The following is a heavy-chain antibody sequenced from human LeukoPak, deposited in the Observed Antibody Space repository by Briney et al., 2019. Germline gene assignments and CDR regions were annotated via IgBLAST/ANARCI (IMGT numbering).Heavy chain of an antibody. Sequence: PGGSLRLSCAASAFTFSTYAMSWVRQAPGQGPDWVASITATGGGTYYADSVKGRFTISRDNSQNTLFLQMHSLRAEDTAVYYCAKKPATIKFPFDIWGQGTLVTVSP. CDR3: AKKPATIKFPFDI. CDR2: ITATGGGT. D-gene: IGHD5-24*01. J-gene: IGHJ4*02. V-gene: IGHV3-23*01. CDR1: AFTFSTYA.